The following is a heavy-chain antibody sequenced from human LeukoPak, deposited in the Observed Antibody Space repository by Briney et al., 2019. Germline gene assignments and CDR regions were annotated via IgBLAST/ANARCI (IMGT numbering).Heavy chain of an antibody. CDR3: ARAGYCSSTSCYTLGDAFDI. CDR2: IYSGGST. CDR1: GFTVSSNY. D-gene: IGHD2-2*02. J-gene: IGHJ3*02. V-gene: IGHV3-53*01. Sequence: GGSLRLSCAASGFTVSSNYMSWVRQAPGKGLEWVSVIYSGGSTYYADSVKGRFTISRDNSKNTLYLQMNSLRAEDTAVYYCARAGYCSSTSCYTLGDAFDIWGQGTMVTVSS.